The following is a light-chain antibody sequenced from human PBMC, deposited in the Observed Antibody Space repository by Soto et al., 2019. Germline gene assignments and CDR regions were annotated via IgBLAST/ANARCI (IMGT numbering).Light chain of an antibody. CDR1: QSISSW. Sequence: DIQMTQSPSTLSASVGDRVTITCRASQSISSWLAWYQQKPGKAPKLLIYDASSLESGVPLRFSGSGSGTQFTLTISSLQPDDFATYYCQQYNSYSPTFGQGTKGEIK. CDR3: QQYNSYSPT. J-gene: IGKJ1*01. CDR2: DAS. V-gene: IGKV1-5*01.